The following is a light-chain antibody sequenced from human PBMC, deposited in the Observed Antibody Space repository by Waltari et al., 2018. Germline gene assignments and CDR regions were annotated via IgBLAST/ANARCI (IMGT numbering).Light chain of an antibody. CDR3: QQYDNSPET. CDR2: DAS. CDR1: QSVSRSF. Sequence: DIVLTQSPGTLSLSPGERATLSCRASQSVSRSFLAWYQQKPVQAPRLLIYDASSRATGIPDRFSGSGSGTDFTLTISRLEPEDFAVYYCQQYDNSPETFGQGTKVEIK. J-gene: IGKJ1*01. V-gene: IGKV3-20*01.